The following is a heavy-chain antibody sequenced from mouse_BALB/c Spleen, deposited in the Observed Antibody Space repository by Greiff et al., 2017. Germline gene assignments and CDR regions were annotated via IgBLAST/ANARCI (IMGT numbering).Heavy chain of an antibody. Sequence: EVKLEESGPGLVKPSQSLSLTCSVTGYSITSGYYWNWIRQFPGNKLEWMGYISYDGSNNYNPSLKNRISITRDTSKNQFFLKLNSVTTEDTATYYCARFYYYGREGYWYFDVWGAGTTVTVSS. CDR3: ARFYYYGREGYWYFDV. J-gene: IGHJ1*01. CDR2: ISYDGSN. CDR1: GYSITSGYY. D-gene: IGHD1-1*01. V-gene: IGHV3-6*02.